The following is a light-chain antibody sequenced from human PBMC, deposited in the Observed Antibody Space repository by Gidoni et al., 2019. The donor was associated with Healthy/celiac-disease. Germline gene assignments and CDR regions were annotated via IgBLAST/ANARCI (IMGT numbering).Light chain of an antibody. J-gene: IGKJ3*01. V-gene: IGKV1-27*01. CDR3: QKYNSAPLFT. CDR1: QGISNY. CDR2: AAC. Sequence: DIQMTQSPSSLSASVGARVTITCRASQGISNYLAGYQQNTGKVPKLLTYAACTLQSGVPSRFSGSGSGTDFTLNISSLQPEDVATYYCQKYNSAPLFTFGPGTKVEIK.